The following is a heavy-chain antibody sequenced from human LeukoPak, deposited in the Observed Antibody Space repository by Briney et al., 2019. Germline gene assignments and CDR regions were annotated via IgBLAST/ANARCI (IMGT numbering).Heavy chain of an antibody. J-gene: IGHJ5*02. Sequence: GGSLRLSCAASGFTFSSYGMHWVRQAPGKGLEWVAFIRYDGSNKYYADSVKGRFTISRDNSKNTLYLQMNSLRAEDTAVYYCARVVGGSWGLNWFDPWGQGTLVTVSS. CDR2: IRYDGSNK. CDR1: GFTFSSYG. CDR3: ARVVGGSWGLNWFDP. D-gene: IGHD2-15*01. V-gene: IGHV3-30*02.